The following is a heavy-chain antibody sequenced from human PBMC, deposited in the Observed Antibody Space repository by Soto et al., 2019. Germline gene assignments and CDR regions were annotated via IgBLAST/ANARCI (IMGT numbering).Heavy chain of an antibody. CDR1: GGSVSSGNYY. V-gene: IGHV4-61*01. Sequence: QVQLQESGPGLVKPSETLSLTCTVSGGSVSSGNYYWSWIRQPPGKGLEWIGYFYYTGSINYNPSPQRRGPLFIDACQNPFSLRLGSVAPPHTPLYFCARSMFFSNGMIITPFEYWGPGTL. D-gene: IGHD2-8*01. CDR3: ARSMFFSNGMIITPFEY. CDR2: FYYTGSI. J-gene: IGHJ4*02.